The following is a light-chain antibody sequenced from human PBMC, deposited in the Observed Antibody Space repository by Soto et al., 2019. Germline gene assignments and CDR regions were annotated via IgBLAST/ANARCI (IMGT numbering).Light chain of an antibody. CDR1: SSDVGGYNY. V-gene: IGLV2-11*01. Sequence: QSALTQPRSVSGSPGQSVTISCTGTSSDVGGYNYVSWYQQHPGKAPKLMIYDVSKRPSGVPDRFSGSKSGNTASLTISGLQAEDEADYYCCSYAGSYNYIFGTGTKVPVL. CDR3: CSYAGSYNYI. CDR2: DVS. J-gene: IGLJ1*01.